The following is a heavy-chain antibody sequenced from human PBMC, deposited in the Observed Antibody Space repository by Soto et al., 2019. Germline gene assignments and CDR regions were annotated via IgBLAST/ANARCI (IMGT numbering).Heavy chain of an antibody. CDR2: IYPGDSDT. J-gene: IGHJ6*02. Sequence: GESLKISCKVSGYSFTSYWIGRVRQMPGKGLEWMGIIYPGDSDTRYSPSFQGQVTISADKSISTAYLQWSSLKASDTAMYYCARRKGSGSYYGTPYYYYGMDVWGQGTTVTVSS. CDR3: ARRKGSGSYYGTPYYYYGMDV. V-gene: IGHV5-51*01. CDR1: GYSFTSYW. D-gene: IGHD3-10*01.